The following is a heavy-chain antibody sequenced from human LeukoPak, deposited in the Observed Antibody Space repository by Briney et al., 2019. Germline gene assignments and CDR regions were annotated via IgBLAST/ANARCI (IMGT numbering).Heavy chain of an antibody. CDR3: AGGRVFDI. CDR1: GFTLSDYA. Sequence: GRSLRLSCAASGFTLSDYAMHWVRQAPGKGLEWVSGVSGNSDTMDYADSVKGRFTISRDNAKSSLYLQMNSLRAEDTAFYYCAGGRVFDIWGQGTMVTVSS. CDR2: VSGNSDTM. D-gene: IGHD2-21*01. J-gene: IGHJ3*02. V-gene: IGHV3-9*01.